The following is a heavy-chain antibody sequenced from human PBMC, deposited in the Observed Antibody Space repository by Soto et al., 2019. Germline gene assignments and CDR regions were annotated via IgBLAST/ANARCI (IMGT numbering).Heavy chain of an antibody. CDR2: ISNDGSST. V-gene: IGHV3-74*01. CDR1: GFTLNSFF. Sequence: GGSLRLSCAASGFTLNSFFMHWVRQAPGKGLMWVSRISNDGSSTTYADSVKGRFTISRDNARNTLYLQLNSLRADDTAVYFCVRDQDSRGYSVFNLWGRGAQVTVSS. J-gene: IGHJ5*02. CDR3: VRDQDSRGYSVFNL. D-gene: IGHD3-22*01.